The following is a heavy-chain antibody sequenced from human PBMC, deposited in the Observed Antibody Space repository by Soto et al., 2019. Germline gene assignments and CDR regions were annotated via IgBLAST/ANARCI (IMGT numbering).Heavy chain of an antibody. D-gene: IGHD3-16*02. CDR2: ISYSGSA. J-gene: IGHJ4*02. V-gene: IGHV4-59*01. CDR3: ARGTSLPVSFDY. Sequence: SETLSLTCTVSSDSISSYYWSWSRQPPGKRLGWIGYISYSGSADYNHSLKSRVTISGDTSKNQFSLKVSPVTAAATAVYYCARGTSLPVSFDYWGQGTPVTVSS. CDR1: SDSISSYY.